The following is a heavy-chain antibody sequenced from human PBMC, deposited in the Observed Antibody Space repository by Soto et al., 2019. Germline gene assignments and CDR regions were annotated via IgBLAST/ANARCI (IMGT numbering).Heavy chain of an antibody. CDR2: IYHSGST. J-gene: IGHJ3*02. D-gene: IGHD4-17*01. CDR3: ARETTVVTPVVFNAFDI. Sequence: QVQLQESGPGLVKPSGTLSLTCAVSGGSISSSNWWSWVRQPPGKGLEWIGEIYHSGSTNYNPSLKGRVTISVDKSKNQVSLKLSSVTAADTAVYYCARETTVVTPVVFNAFDIWGQGTMVTVSS. CDR1: GGSISSSNW. V-gene: IGHV4-4*02.